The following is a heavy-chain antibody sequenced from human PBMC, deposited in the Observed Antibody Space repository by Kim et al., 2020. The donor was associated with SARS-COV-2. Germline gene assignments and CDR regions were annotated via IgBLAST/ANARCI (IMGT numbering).Heavy chain of an antibody. V-gene: IGHV3-9*01. Sequence: GGSLRLSCAASGFTFDDYAMHWVRQAPGKGLEWVSGISWNSGSIGYADSVKGRFTISRDNAKNSLYLQMNSLRAEDTALYYCAKAAGYSSGWYYFDYWG. J-gene: IGHJ4*01. CDR3: AKAAGYSSGWYYFDY. CDR1: GFTFDDYA. CDR2: ISWNSGSI. D-gene: IGHD6-19*01.